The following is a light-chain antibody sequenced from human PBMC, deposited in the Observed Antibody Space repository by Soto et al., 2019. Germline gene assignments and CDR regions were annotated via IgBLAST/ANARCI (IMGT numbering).Light chain of an antibody. CDR1: QSISSY. CDR2: AAS. V-gene: IGKV1-39*01. Sequence: QSPSVGDRVTITCRASQSISSYLNWYQQKPGKAPKLLIYAASSLQSGVPSRFSGSGSGTDFTLTISSLQPDDFATYYCQQYNSYYTFGQGTKVDIK. CDR3: QQYNSYYT. J-gene: IGKJ2*01.